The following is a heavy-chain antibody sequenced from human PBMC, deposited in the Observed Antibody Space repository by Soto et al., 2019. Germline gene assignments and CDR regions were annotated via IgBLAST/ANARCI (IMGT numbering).Heavy chain of an antibody. CDR1: GGPISSGY. V-gene: IGHV4-59*01. D-gene: IGHD3-16*01. CDR2: IYYGGSI. Sequence: SETLSLTCSVSGGPISSGYWTWIRQPPGKGLEWIGYIYYGGSINYNPSLKSRVIISVDTAKNQFSPRLSSVTAADTAVYYCTGAYFQAWGQGTPVTVSS. J-gene: IGHJ5*02. CDR3: TGAYFQA.